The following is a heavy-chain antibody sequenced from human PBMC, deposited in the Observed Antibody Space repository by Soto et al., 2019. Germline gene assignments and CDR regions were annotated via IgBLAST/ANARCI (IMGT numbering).Heavy chain of an antibody. CDR2: INPSGGST. D-gene: IGHD6-13*01. CDR1: GYTFTSYY. J-gene: IGHJ5*02. Sequence: ASVNVSCKASGYTFTSYYMHWVRQAPGQGLEWMGIINPSGGSTSYAQKFQGRVTMTRDTSTSTVYMELSSLRSEDTAVYYCARETGVRIAAAGRVYNWFDPWGQGTLVTVSS. CDR3: ARETGVRIAAAGRVYNWFDP. V-gene: IGHV1-46*01.